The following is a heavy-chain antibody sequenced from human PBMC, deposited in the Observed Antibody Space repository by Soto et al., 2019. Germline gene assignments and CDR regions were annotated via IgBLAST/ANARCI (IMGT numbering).Heavy chain of an antibody. CDR3: AKDRVTIFGVEDYYFDY. J-gene: IGHJ4*02. CDR1: GFTFSSYA. D-gene: IGHD3-3*01. V-gene: IGHV3-23*01. Sequence: EVQLLESGGGLVQPGGSLRLSCAASGFTFSSYAMSWVRQAPGKGLEWVSAISGSGGSTYYADSVKGRFTISRDNSKKTLYMQMNSLRAEDTDVYYCAKDRVTIFGVEDYYFDYWGQGTLVTVSS. CDR2: ISGSGGST.